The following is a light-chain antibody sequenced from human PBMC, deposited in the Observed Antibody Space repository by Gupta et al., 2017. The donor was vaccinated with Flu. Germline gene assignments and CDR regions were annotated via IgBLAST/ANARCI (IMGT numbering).Light chain of an antibody. Sequence: IVLTHLLLPLSVTPGELASIACRSSHSLLQSDGYNYLDWYLQKPGQSPQLLIYLGSARACGVPDRFSGIGSGTDFTLKISRVEAEDVGIYYCRQALQSPRTFGQGTKLDIK. CDR3: RQALQSPRT. CDR2: LGS. V-gene: IGKV2-28*01. J-gene: IGKJ2*01. CDR1: HSLLQSDGYNY.